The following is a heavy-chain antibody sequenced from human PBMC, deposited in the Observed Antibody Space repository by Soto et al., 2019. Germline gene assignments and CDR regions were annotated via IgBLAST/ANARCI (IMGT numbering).Heavy chain of an antibody. D-gene: IGHD6-6*01. V-gene: IGHV4-59*01. J-gene: IGHJ6*02. Sequence: LSLTCTVSGGSISSYYWSWIRQPPGKGLEWIGYIYYSGSTNYNPSLKSRVTISVDTSKNQFSLKLSSVTAADTAVYYCARSAPLAARPYYYYGMDVWGQGTTVTVSS. CDR3: ARSAPLAARPYYYYGMDV. CDR1: GGSISSYY. CDR2: IYYSGST.